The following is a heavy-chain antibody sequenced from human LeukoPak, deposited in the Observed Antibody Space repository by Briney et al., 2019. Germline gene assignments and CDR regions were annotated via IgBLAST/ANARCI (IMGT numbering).Heavy chain of an antibody. D-gene: IGHD4-23*01. CDR2: IYHSGST. CDR3: ARDRRGDYGGNSLYFQH. CDR1: GGSISSGNW. V-gene: IGHV4-4*02. Sequence: SETLSLTCAVSGGSISSGNWWSWVRQPPGKGLEWIGEIYHSGSTNYNPSLKSRVTMSVDTSKNQFSLKLSSVTAADTAVYYCARDRRGDYGGNSLYFQHWGQGTLVTVSS. J-gene: IGHJ1*01.